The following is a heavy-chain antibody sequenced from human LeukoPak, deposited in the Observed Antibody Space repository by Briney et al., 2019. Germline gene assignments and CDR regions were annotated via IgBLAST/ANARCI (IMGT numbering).Heavy chain of an antibody. Sequence: GGSLRLSCAASGFTFSSDAMHWVRQAPGKGLEWVAFIWYDGSNDHYADSVKGRFTISRDNSKNTVCLQMNSLRVEDTAVYYCARDPSGSGWSLNNWGQGTLVTVSS. CDR2: IWYDGSND. J-gene: IGHJ4*02. CDR3: ARDPSGSGWSLNN. D-gene: IGHD6-19*01. CDR1: GFTFSSDA. V-gene: IGHV3-33*08.